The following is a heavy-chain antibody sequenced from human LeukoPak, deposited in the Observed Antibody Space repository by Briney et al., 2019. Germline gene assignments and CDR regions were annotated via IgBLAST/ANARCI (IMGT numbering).Heavy chain of an antibody. J-gene: IGHJ2*01. Sequence: GGSLRLSCAASGFTVSSKYMSWVRQAPGKGLEWVSVIYSGGVTYYADSVKGRFTISRDNSKNTVYLQMNSLRAEDTAVFYCAREVIDYGGNSGRDWYFDLWGRGALVTVSS. CDR2: IYSGGVT. CDR1: GFTVSSKY. V-gene: IGHV3-66*01. CDR3: AREVIDYGGNSGRDWYFDL. D-gene: IGHD4-23*01.